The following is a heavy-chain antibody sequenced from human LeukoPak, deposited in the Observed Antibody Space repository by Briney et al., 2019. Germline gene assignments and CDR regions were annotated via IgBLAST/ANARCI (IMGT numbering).Heavy chain of an antibody. Sequence: SQTLSLTCTVSGGSISSGSYYWSWIRQPAGKGLEWIGRIYTSGSTNYNPSLKSRVTISVDTSKNQFSLKLSSVTAADTAVYYCARGRWHDYWGQGTLVTVSS. D-gene: IGHD4-23*01. V-gene: IGHV4-61*02. CDR3: ARGRWHDY. CDR1: GGSISSGSYY. J-gene: IGHJ4*02. CDR2: IYTSGST.